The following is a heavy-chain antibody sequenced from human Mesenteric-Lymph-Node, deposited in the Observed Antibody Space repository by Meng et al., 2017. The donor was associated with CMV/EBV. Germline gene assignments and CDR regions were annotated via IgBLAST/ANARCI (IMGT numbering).Heavy chain of an antibody. Sequence: AASGFTFSNYRMTWIRQAPGKGLEWIAYINGSGATIKYEDTVKGQLTISRDNAKNSLYLHMKSLRAEDTAVYYCARGSRMGWGYFDYWGQGTLVTVSS. V-gene: IGHV3-11*01. CDR3: ARGSRMGWGYFDY. D-gene: IGHD3-16*01. J-gene: IGHJ4*02. CDR2: INGSGATI. CDR1: GFTFSNYR.